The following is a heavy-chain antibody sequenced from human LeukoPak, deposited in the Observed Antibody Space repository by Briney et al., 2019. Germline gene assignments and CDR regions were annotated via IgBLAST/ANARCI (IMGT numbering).Heavy chain of an antibody. CDR1: GFTFRSYS. CDR2: IDPSSTYI. D-gene: IGHD6-13*01. Sequence: GGSLRLSCAASGFTFRSYSMNWVRQAPGKGLEWVSAIDPSSTYIYYADSVKGRFTISRDNSKNTLYLQMNSLRAEDTAVYYCAKDYSSSWYVNPDYWGQGTLVTVSS. CDR3: AKDYSSSWYVNPDY. J-gene: IGHJ4*02. V-gene: IGHV3-21*04.